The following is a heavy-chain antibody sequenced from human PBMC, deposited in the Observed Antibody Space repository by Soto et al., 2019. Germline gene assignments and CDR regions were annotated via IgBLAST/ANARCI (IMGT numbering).Heavy chain of an antibody. J-gene: IGHJ4*02. V-gene: IGHV4-59*08. CDR2: IYYSGST. CDR3: ASTNRYSGYAFDY. D-gene: IGHD5-12*01. Sequence: SETLSLTCTVSGGSISSYYWSWIRQPPGKGLEWIGYIYYSGSTNYNPSLKSRVTISVDTSKNQFSLKLSSVTAADTAVYYCASTNRYSGYAFDYWGQGTLVTVSS. CDR1: GGSISSYY.